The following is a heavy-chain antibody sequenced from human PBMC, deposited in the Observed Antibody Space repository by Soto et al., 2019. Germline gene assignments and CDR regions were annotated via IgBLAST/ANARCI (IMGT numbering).Heavy chain of an antibody. J-gene: IGHJ4*02. CDR2: ISYEGSNK. CDR1: GFTFSSYA. CDR3: ARVLGGMATVPFDY. Sequence: QVQLVESGGGVVQPGRSLRLSCAASGFTFSSYAMHWVRQAPGTGLEGVAVISYEGSNKYYADSVKGRFTISRDNSKNTLYLQMNSLRTEDTAVYYCARVLGGMATVPFDYWGQGALVTVSS. D-gene: IGHD4-4*01. V-gene: IGHV3-30-3*01.